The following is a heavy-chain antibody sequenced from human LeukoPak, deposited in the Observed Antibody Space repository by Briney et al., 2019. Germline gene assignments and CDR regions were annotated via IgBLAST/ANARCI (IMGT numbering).Heavy chain of an antibody. V-gene: IGHV3-74*01. CDR3: ARAAYSSTWYSRYFDL. D-gene: IGHD6-13*01. J-gene: IGHJ2*01. Sequence: GGSLRLSCAASGFTFSSYWMHWVRQAPGKGLVWVSRINTDGSSTSYADSVKGRFTISRDNAKNTLYLQMNSLRAEDTAVYYCARAAYSSTWYSRYFDLWGRGTLVTVSS. CDR1: GFTFSSYW. CDR2: INTDGSST.